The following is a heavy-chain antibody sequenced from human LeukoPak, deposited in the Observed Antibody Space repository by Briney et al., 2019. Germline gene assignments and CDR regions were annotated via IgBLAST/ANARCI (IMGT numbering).Heavy chain of an antibody. J-gene: IGHJ4*02. Sequence: SGTLSLTCAVYGGSFSGYYWSWIRQPPGKGLEWIGEINHSGSTNYNPSLKSRVTISVDTSKNQFSLKLSSVTAADTAVYYCARDPLRRYGSGRPFDYWGQGTLVTVSS. CDR3: ARDPLRRYGSGRPFDY. CDR1: GGSFSGYY. V-gene: IGHV4-34*01. D-gene: IGHD3-10*01. CDR2: INHSGST.